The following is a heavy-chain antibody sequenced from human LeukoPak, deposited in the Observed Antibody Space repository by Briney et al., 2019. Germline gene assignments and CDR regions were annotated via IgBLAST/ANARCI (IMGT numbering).Heavy chain of an antibody. D-gene: IGHD3-10*01. V-gene: IGHV3-21*01. CDR1: GFTFSTYT. CDR3: ARSGERGVVRGVPDY. J-gene: IGHJ4*02. Sequence: GGSLRLSCAASGFTFSTYTMNWVRQAPGKGLEWVSSISTGGSYIDYADSVKGRFTISRDNAKSSLYVQMNSLRAEDTAVYYCARSGERGVVRGVPDYWGQGTLVTVSS. CDR2: ISTGGSYI.